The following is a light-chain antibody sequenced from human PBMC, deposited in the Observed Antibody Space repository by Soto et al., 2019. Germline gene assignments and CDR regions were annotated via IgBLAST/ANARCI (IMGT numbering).Light chain of an antibody. J-gene: IGKJ5*01. CDR1: QRISNN. V-gene: IGKV3-15*01. CDR2: GAS. Sequence: EIVMTQSPATLPVSPGERATLSCRASQRISNNLAWYQQKPGQAPRLLIFGASFRATGIPARFSGSGSGTEFTLTISSLQSEDFAVYYCQQYNNWPPITGGQGTRLEIK. CDR3: QQYNNWPPIT.